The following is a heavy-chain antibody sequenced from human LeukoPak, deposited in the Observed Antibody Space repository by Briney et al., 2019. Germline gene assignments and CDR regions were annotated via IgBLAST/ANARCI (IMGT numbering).Heavy chain of an antibody. CDR1: GGTFSSYA. CDR2: IIPIFGTA. V-gene: IGHV1-69*05. D-gene: IGHD2-15*01. J-gene: IGHJ4*02. CDR3: ARDPLDCSGGSCSDY. Sequence: ASVKVSCKASGGTFSSYAISWVRQAPGQGLEWMGRIIPIFGTANYAQKFRGRVTITTDESTSTAYMELSSLRSEDTAVYYCARDPLDCSGGSCSDYWGQGTLVTVSS.